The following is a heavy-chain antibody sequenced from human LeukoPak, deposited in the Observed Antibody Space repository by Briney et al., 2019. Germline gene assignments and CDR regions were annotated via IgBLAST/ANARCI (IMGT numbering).Heavy chain of an antibody. J-gene: IGHJ4*02. Sequence: GGSLRLSRAASGFTFDDHGMSWVRQAPGKGLEWVSGINWNGGSTRYADSVKGRFTISRDNAKNSLYLQMNSLRAEDTALYYCARRYSSSSKGFDYWGQGTLVTVSS. CDR2: INWNGGST. CDR1: GFTFDDHG. V-gene: IGHV3-20*04. D-gene: IGHD6-6*01. CDR3: ARRYSSSSKGFDY.